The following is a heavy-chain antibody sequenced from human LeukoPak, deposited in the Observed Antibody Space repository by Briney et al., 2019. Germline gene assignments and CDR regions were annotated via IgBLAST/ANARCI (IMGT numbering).Heavy chain of an antibody. D-gene: IGHD1-26*01. CDR2: ISGSGGST. CDR1: GFTFSSYA. CDR3: AKVLTSGSYYYFDY. J-gene: IGHJ4*02. Sequence: GGSLRLSCAASGFTFSSYAMSWVRQAPGKGLEWVSAISGSGGSTYYADSVKGRFTISRDNSKNTLNLQMNNLRGEDTAVYFCAKVLTSGSYYYFDYWGQGTLVTVSS. V-gene: IGHV3-23*01.